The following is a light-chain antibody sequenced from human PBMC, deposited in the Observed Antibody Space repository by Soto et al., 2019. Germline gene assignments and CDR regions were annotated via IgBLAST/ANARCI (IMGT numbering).Light chain of an antibody. V-gene: IGLV1-44*01. CDR3: AAWDDSLNGWV. Sequence: QSVLTQPPSASGTPGQRVTISCSGSSSNIGSNTVDWYQQLPGTAPKLLIYRNNQRPSGVPDRFSGSKSGTSASLAISGPQSEDEADYYCAAWDDSLNGWVFGGGTKLTVL. J-gene: IGLJ3*02. CDR2: RNN. CDR1: SSNIGSNT.